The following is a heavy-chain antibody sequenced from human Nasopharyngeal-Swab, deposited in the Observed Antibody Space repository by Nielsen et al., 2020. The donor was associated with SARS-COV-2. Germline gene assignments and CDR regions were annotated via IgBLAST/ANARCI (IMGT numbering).Heavy chain of an antibody. D-gene: IGHD1-7*01. CDR1: GFTVSRNY. J-gene: IGHJ4*02. CDR2: IYSDGNT. CDR3: ARDRSGETGTVGAD. V-gene: IGHV3-53*05. Sequence: GESLKISCAASGFTVSRNYMNWVRQAPGKGLEWVSVIYSDGNTYYADSVKGRFTISRDSSKNTLYLQMDSLRGEDTAVYYCARDRSGETGTVGADWGQGTLVTVSS.